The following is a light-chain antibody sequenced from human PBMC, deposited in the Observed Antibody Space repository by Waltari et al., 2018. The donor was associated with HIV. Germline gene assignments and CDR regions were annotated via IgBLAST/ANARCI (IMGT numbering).Light chain of an antibody. CDR3: AAWDDSLSGRV. CDR1: SSKIGGNF. CDR2: RNN. Sequence: QSVRTHPPSASGPPGKGVTVPCSETSSKIGGNFEYCYRQLPGPPPKLLISRNNQRPSGVPDRFSGSKSGTSASLAISGLRSEDEADYYCAAWDDSLSGRVFGGGTKLTVL. V-gene: IGLV1-47*01. J-gene: IGLJ3*02.